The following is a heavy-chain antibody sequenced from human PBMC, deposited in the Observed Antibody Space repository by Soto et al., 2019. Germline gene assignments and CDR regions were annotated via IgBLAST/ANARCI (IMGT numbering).Heavy chain of an antibody. V-gene: IGHV4-31*03. J-gene: IGHJ6*02. Sequence: SETLSLTCSVSGGSISSDYYHWTWIRQSPERGLEWIGYIYHSGSTYYNPSLKSRVTISVDTSKNQFSLKLSSVTAADTAVYYCARDYDFWSGPPYYYYGMEVWGQGTTVTVSS. D-gene: IGHD3-3*01. CDR3: ARDYDFWSGPPYYYYGMEV. CDR1: GGSISSDYYH. CDR2: IYHSGST.